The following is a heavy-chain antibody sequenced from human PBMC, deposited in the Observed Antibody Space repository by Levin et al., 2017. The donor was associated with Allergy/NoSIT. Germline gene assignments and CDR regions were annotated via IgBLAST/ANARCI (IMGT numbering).Heavy chain of an antibody. J-gene: IGHJ3*02. CDR2: ISGSGGST. CDR1: GFTFSSYA. D-gene: IGHD3-16*01. Sequence: GGSLRLSCAASGFTFSSYAMSWVRQAPGKGLEWVSAISGSGGSTYYADSVKGRFTISRDNSKNTLYLQMNSLRAEDTAVYYCAKVGAYYVWGSHDAFDIWGQGTMVTVSS. V-gene: IGHV3-23*01. CDR3: AKVGAYYVWGSHDAFDI.